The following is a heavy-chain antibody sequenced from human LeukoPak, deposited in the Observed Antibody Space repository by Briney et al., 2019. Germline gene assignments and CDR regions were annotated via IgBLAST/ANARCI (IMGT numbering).Heavy chain of an antibody. CDR1: GGSISSYY. D-gene: IGHD1-26*01. J-gene: IGHJ4*02. CDR3: ARSYSVSYSMGY. Sequence: SETLSLTCTVSGGSISSYYWSWIRQPPGKGLEWTGFIFYSGSTNYNPSLKSRVTISVDTSKNQFSLKLSSVTAADTALYYCARSYSVSYSMGYWGQGTLVTVSS. CDR2: IFYSGST. V-gene: IGHV4-59*08.